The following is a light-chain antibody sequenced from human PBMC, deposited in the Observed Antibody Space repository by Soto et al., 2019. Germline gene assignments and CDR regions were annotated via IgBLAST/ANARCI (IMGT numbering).Light chain of an antibody. Sequence: QSALTQPASVSGSPGQSITISCTGTSSDVGSYNVVSWYQQHPGKAPKLMIYEDNKRPSGVSNRSSGSKSGNTASLTISGLQAEDEADYYCCSSAGQRVVFGGGTKVTVL. J-gene: IGLJ2*01. CDR3: CSSAGQRVV. CDR1: SSDVGSYNV. V-gene: IGLV2-23*01. CDR2: EDN.